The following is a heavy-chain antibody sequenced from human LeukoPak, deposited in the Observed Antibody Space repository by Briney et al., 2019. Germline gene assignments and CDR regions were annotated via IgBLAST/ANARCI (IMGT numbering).Heavy chain of an antibody. J-gene: IGHJ4*02. CDR2: ISASGGST. CDR1: GFTVSSNY. Sequence: GGPLRLSCAASGFTVSSNYMSWVRQAPGKGLEWVSAISASGGSTYYADSVKGRFTISRDNSKNTLYLQMNSLRAEDTAVYYCAKDQHYDFWSGYYTGDYWGQGTLVTVSS. CDR3: AKDQHYDFWSGYYTGDY. D-gene: IGHD3-3*01. V-gene: IGHV3-23*01.